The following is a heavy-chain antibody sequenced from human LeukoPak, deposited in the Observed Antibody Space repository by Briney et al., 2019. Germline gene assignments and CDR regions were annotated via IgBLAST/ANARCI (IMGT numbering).Heavy chain of an antibody. V-gene: IGHV4-4*07. CDR1: GGSISNYY. Sequence: SETLSLTCSVSGGSISNYYWNWLRQPAGKGLEWIGRTYASGSTNYNPSLKSRVTISMDKPKNHFSLNLKSVTAADTAFYYCARDFYGDDGHHPFDYWGQGIQVIVSS. CDR3: ARDFYGDDGHHPFDY. CDR2: TYASGST. D-gene: IGHD2/OR15-2a*01. J-gene: IGHJ4*02.